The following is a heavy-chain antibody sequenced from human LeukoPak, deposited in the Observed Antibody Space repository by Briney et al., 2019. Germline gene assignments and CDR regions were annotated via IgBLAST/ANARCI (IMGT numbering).Heavy chain of an antibody. V-gene: IGHV4-31*03. Sequence: TLFLTCTVSGGSISSGGYYWSWIRQHPGEGLEWIGYIYYSGSTYYNPYLLSRVTISVDTSKNQFSLKLSSVTAADTAVYYCARVRRSRSAIMKANWYFDLWGRGTLVTVSS. CDR2: IYYSGST. D-gene: IGHD2-21*02. CDR1: GGSISSGGYY. J-gene: IGHJ2*01. CDR3: ARVRRSRSAIMKANWYFDL.